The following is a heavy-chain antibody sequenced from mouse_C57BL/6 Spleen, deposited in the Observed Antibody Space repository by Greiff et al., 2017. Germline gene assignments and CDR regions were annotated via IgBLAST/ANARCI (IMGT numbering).Heavy chain of an antibody. J-gene: IGHJ3*01. Sequence: EVKLMESGGGLVKPGGSLKLSCAASGFTFSDYGMHWVRQAPEKGLEWVAYISSGSSTIYYADTVKGRFTISRDNAKNTLFLQMTSLRSEDTAMYYCARGGDYDEGAWFAYWGQGTLVTVSA. CDR3: ARGGDYDEGAWFAY. CDR1: GFTFSDYG. V-gene: IGHV5-17*01. D-gene: IGHD2-4*01. CDR2: ISSGSSTI.